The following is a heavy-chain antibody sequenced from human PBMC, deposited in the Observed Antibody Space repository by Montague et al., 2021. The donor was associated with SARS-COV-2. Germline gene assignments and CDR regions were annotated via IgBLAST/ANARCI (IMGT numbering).Heavy chain of an antibody. J-gene: IGHJ6*02. D-gene: IGHD5-24*01. CDR2: ISYDGSNK. V-gene: IGHV3-30*04. Sequence: FPRLSCAASGFTFSSYAMHWVRQAPGKGLEWVAVISYDGSNKYYADSVKGRFTISRDNSKNTLYLQMNSLRAEDTAVYYCARDIATLGRWLQVPWALYYYYGMDVWGQGTTVTVSS. CDR3: ARDIATLGRWLQVPWALYYYYGMDV. CDR1: GFTFSSYA.